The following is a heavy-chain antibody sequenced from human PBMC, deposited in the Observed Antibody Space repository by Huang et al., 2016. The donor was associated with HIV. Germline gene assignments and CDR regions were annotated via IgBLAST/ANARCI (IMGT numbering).Heavy chain of an antibody. CDR2: LSPGDSDT. D-gene: IGHD3-10*01. J-gene: IGHJ6*02. CDR1: GYRFRSNW. V-gene: IGHV5-51*01. CDR3: ARLIGSPSFYYGLDV. Sequence: EVQLVQSGAEVKKPGESLKISCKGSGYRFRSNWIGWVRQMPGKGLEWKGILSPGDSDTRYRPSFQGQVTISADKSINTAYLQWSSLKASDTAMYYCARLIGSPSFYYGLDVWGQGTTVTVSS.